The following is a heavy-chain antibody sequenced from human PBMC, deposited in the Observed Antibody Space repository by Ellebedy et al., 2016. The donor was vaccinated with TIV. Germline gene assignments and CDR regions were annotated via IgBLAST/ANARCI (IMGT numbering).Heavy chain of an antibody. CDR2: ISGSGGST. V-gene: IGHV3-23*01. J-gene: IGHJ3*02. CDR3: AKDHSVLRGFGGVIVNDAFDI. CDR1: GFTFSSYA. Sequence: GESLKISXAASGFTFSSYAMSWVRQAPGKGLEWVSAISGSGGSTYYADSVKGRFTISRDNSKNTLYLQMNSLRAEDTAVYYCAKDHSVLRGFGGVIVNDAFDIWGQGTMVTVSS. D-gene: IGHD3-16*02.